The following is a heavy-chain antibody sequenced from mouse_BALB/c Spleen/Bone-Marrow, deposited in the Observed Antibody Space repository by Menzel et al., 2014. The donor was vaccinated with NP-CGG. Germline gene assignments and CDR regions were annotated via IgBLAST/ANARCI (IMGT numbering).Heavy chain of an antibody. CDR3: ARYYDYDWYFDV. J-gene: IGHJ1*01. CDR1: GYTFTDYV. V-gene: IGHV1-81*01. CDR2: IYPGSGST. D-gene: IGHD2-4*01. Sequence: QVQLQQSGPELVKPGASVKMSCKASGYTFTDYVISWVKQRTGQGLEWIGEIYPGSGSTYYNEKFKGKATLTADKSSNTAYMRLSSLTSEDSAVCFCARYYDYDWYFDVWGAGTTVTVSS.